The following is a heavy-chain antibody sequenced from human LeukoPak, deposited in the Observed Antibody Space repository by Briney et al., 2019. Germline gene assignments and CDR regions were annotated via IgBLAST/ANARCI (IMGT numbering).Heavy chain of an antibody. D-gene: IGHD3-9*01. J-gene: IGHJ4*02. Sequence: RPSETLPLTCTVSGGSISRYYWSWIRQPPGKGLEWIGYIYHSGSTYYNPSLKSRVTISVDRSKNQFSLKLSSVTAADTAVYYCARVSRTYYDILTGFGGVDYWGQGTLVTVSS. CDR1: GGSISRYY. CDR3: ARVSRTYYDILTGFGGVDY. V-gene: IGHV4-59*12. CDR2: IYHSGST.